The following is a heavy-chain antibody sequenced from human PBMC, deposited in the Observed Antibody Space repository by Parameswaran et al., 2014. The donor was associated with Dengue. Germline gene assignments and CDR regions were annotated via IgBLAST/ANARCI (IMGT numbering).Heavy chain of an antibody. D-gene: IGHD5-18*01. V-gene: IGHV3-74*01. J-gene: IGHJ3*02. CDR2: INSDGSST. Sequence: MPGVRQAPGKGLVWVSRINSDGSSTSYADSVKDRFTISRDNAKNTLYLQMNSLRAEDTAVYYCASSYGSWDAFDIWGQGTMVTVSS. CDR3: ASSYGSWDAFDI.